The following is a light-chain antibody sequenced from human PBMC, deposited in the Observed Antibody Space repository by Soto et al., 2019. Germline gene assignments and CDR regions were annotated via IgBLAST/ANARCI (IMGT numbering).Light chain of an antibody. V-gene: IGLV2-14*01. CDR2: EVS. J-gene: IGLJ1*01. CDR3: SSYTSSSTNYV. CDR1: SSDVGGYNY. Sequence: QSALTQPRSVSGSPGQSVTISCTGTSSDVGGYNYVSWYQQHPGKAPKLMIYEVSNRPSGVSNRCSGSKSGNTASLTISGLQAEDEADYYCSSYTSSSTNYVFGTGTKLTVL.